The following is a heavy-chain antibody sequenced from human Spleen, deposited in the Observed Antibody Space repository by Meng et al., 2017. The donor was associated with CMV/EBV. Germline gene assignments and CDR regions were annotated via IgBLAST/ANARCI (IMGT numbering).Heavy chain of an antibody. J-gene: IGHJ6*02. D-gene: IGHD6-6*01. CDR1: GYTFTSYG. CDR2: ISAYNGNT. Sequence: ASVKVSCKASGYTFTSYGIRWVRQAPGQGLEWMGWISAYNGNTNYAQKLQGRVTMTTDTSTSTAYMGLRSLRSDDTAVYYCARRSSSKGARYYYGMDALGQGSTVTVSS. CDR3: ARRSSSKGARYYYGMDA. V-gene: IGHV1-18*01.